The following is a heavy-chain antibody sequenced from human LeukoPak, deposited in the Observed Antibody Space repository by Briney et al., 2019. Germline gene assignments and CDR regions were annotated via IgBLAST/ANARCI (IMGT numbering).Heavy chain of an antibody. CDR3: ARTSVAAARNWDDALDI. CDR1: VYTFTKYG. CDR2: INTYNGHT. Sequence: ASVKVSCKASVYTFTKYGISWVRQAPGQGLEWMGWINTYNGHTSYVQRFQGRLTMTTDTSTSTAYMEMGSLSSDDTAMYYCARTSVAAARNWDDALDIWGQGTMVIVSS. J-gene: IGHJ3*02. D-gene: IGHD6-25*01. V-gene: IGHV1-18*01.